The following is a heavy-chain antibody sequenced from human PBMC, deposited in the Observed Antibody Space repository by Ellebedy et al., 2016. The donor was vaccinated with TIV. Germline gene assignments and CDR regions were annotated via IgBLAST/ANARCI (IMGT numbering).Heavy chain of an antibody. D-gene: IGHD6-6*01. J-gene: IGHJ6*03. Sequence: SETLSLXXTVSGDSVIEGYYFWSWVRQQPGKGLEWIGYVSYSGANHYNPSLRSRLTISLDTSKNQFSLRLRSVTAADTAVYYCARETAGRRGGYYMDVWGKGTRVTVSS. CDR3: ARETAGRRGGYYMDV. CDR2: VSYSGAN. V-gene: IGHV4-31*03. CDR1: GDSVIEGYYF.